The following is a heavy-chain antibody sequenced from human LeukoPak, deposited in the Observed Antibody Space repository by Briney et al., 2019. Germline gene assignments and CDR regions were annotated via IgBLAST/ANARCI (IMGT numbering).Heavy chain of an antibody. V-gene: IGHV4-59*01. CDR1: GGSISSYY. Sequence: ETLSLTCTVSGGSISSYYWSWIRLPPGKGLEWIGYIYYTGATYYNPSLKSRVTISLDTSKNQFSLKLSSVTAADAAVYYCARAGYSYGTGYYFDYWGQGALVTVSS. J-gene: IGHJ4*02. CDR2: IYYTGAT. D-gene: IGHD5-18*01. CDR3: ARAGYSYGTGYYFDY.